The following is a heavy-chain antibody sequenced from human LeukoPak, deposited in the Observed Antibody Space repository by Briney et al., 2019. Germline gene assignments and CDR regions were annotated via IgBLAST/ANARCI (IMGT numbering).Heavy chain of an antibody. J-gene: IGHJ6*03. CDR1: GFTFSSYG. CDR3: AKGVSTRGYYYYYMDV. D-gene: IGHD2-2*01. V-gene: IGHV3-30*02. CDR2: IRYDGSNK. Sequence: GGSLRLSCAASGFTFSSYGMHWVRQAPGKGLEWVAFIRYDGSNKYYADSVKGRFTISRDNSKNTLYLQMNSLRAEDTAVYYCAKGVSTRGYYYYYMDVWAKGPRSPSP.